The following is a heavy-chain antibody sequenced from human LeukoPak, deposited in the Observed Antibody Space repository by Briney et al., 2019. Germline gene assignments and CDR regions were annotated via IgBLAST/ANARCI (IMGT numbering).Heavy chain of an antibody. CDR3: ARDDNSEYSDDAFDI. V-gene: IGHV4-4*07. Sequence: SETLSLTCSVSGASIRSYSWSWLRQPAGKGLEWIGRIHTSASTEYNPSLKSRVTMSVDTSKNQFSLKLNSVTAADTAVFFCARDDNSEYSDDAFDIWGQGTLVTVSS. CDR1: GASIRSYS. CDR2: IHTSAST. D-gene: IGHD1-26*01. J-gene: IGHJ3*02.